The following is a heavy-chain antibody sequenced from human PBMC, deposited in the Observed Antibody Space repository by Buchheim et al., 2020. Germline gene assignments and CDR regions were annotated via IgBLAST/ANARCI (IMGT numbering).Heavy chain of an antibody. Sequence: QVQLVESGGGVVQPGRSLRLSCAASGFTFSSYGMHWVRQAPGKGLEWVAFIRYDGSNKYYADSVKGRFTISRDNSKNPLYLQMNSLRAEDTAVYYCAKDRPEGSEYGDAFDIWGQGT. CDR2: IRYDGSNK. J-gene: IGHJ3*02. V-gene: IGHV3-30*02. D-gene: IGHD1-26*01. CDR1: GFTFSSYG. CDR3: AKDRPEGSEYGDAFDI.